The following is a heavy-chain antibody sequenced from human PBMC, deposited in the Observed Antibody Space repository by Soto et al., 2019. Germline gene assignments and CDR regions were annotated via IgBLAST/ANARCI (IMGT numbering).Heavy chain of an antibody. V-gene: IGHV1-69*01. CDR3: ASSTMIVVVTPYYFDY. J-gene: IGHJ4*02. Sequence: QVQLVQSGAEVKKPGSSVKVSCKASGGTFSSYAISWVRQAPGQGLEWMGGIIPIFGTANYAQKFQGRVTITADESPSTAYMELSSLRSEDTAVYYCASSTMIVVVTPYYFDYWGQGTLVTVSS. CDR2: IIPIFGTA. D-gene: IGHD3-22*01. CDR1: GGTFSSYA.